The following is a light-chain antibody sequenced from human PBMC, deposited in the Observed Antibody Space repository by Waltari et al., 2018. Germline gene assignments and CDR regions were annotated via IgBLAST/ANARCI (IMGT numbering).Light chain of an antibody. J-gene: IGKJ2*01. CDR3: QQYNNWPYT. CDR2: GAS. V-gene: IGKV3-15*01. Sequence: EIVMTQSPATLSVSPGERATLSCRASPSVSSNLAWYQQTPGQAPRLLIYGASTRATGIPARFSGSGSGTEFTLTISSLQSEDFAVYYCQQYNNWPYTFGQGTKLEIK. CDR1: PSVSSN.